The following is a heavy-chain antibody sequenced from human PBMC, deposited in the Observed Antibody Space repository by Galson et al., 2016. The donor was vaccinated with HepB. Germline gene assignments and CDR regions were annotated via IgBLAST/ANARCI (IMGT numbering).Heavy chain of an antibody. Sequence: SLRLSCAVSGFSLSSYAIHWVRQAPGKGLEWLGFLGHDGYSTGYGDSVKGRISFTRDNSENTVYLELSRLNSEDTAVYYCVKDGDRDHSDFDAFDIWGQGTMVTVSS. CDR3: VKDGDRDHSDFDAFDI. CDR2: LGHDGYST. V-gene: IGHV3-30*02. D-gene: IGHD3-22*01. CDR1: GFSLSSYA. J-gene: IGHJ3*02.